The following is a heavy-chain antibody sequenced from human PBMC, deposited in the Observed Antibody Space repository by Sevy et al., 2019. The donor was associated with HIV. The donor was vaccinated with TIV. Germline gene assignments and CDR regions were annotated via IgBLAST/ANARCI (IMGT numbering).Heavy chain of an antibody. Sequence: GGSLRLSCAASGFTFSRYWMSWVRQAPGKGLESMANIKQDGSEKYYVDSVKGRFTISRDNAKNSLYLQMNSLRAEYTAVYYCAAYSDYDSFDYWGQGTLVTVSS. CDR1: GFTFSRYW. CDR2: IKQDGSEK. V-gene: IGHV3-7*01. CDR3: AAYSDYDSFDY. D-gene: IGHD4-17*01. J-gene: IGHJ4*02.